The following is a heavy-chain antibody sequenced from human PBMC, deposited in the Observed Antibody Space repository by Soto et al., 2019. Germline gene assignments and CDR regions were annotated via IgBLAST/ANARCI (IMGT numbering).Heavy chain of an antibody. CDR1: GGSFSGYY. Sequence: PSETLSLTCAVYGGSFSGYYWSWIRQPPGKGLEWIGEINHSGSTNYNPSLKSRVTISVDTSKNQFSLKLSSVTAADTAVYYCARTTYYDFWSGYYLPFAPPDYWGQGTLVTVSS. CDR3: ARTTYYDFWSGYYLPFAPPDY. D-gene: IGHD3-3*01. V-gene: IGHV4-34*01. J-gene: IGHJ4*02. CDR2: INHSGST.